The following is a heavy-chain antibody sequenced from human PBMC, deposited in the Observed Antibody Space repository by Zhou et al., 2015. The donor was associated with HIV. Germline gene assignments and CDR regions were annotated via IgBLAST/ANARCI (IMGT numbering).Heavy chain of an antibody. J-gene: IGHJ4*02. CDR1: GGTFSSYT. CDR2: IIPILGIA. D-gene: IGHD3-22*01. CDR3: ATSSDYYDSSGPLDY. V-gene: IGHV1-69*02. Sequence: QVQLVQSGAEVKKPGSSVKVSCKASGGTFSSYTISWVRQAPGQGLEWMGRIIPILGIANYAQKFQGRVTITADKSTSTAYMELSSLRSEDTAVYYCATSSDYYDSSGPLDYWGQGTLVTVSS.